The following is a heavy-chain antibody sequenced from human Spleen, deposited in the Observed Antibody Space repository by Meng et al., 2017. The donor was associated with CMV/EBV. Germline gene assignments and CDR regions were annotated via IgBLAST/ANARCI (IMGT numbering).Heavy chain of an antibody. D-gene: IGHD2-2*01. CDR2: INYSGRT. Sequence: CTVSGGSISSSTYYWGWSRQPPGKGLEWIGSINYSGRTFYNPSLKSRVTISVDTSKNQFSMKLTSVTAADTAVYYCARDRTSHIRFDPWGQGTLVTVSS. V-gene: IGHV4-39*07. CDR3: ARDRTSHIRFDP. CDR1: GGSISSSTYY. J-gene: IGHJ5*02.